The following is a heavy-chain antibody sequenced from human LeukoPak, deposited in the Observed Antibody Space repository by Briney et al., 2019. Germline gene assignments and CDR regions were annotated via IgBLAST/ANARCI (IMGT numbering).Heavy chain of an antibody. V-gene: IGHV3-53*01. J-gene: IGHJ3*02. Sequence: PGGSLRLSCAASGFTVSSNYMDWVRQAPGKGLEWVSVIYSGGSTYYADSVKGRFTISRDNSKNTLYLQMNSLRVEDTAVYYCARDLGSYGSVDAFDIWGQGTMVTVSS. CDR3: ARDLGSYGSVDAFDI. CDR2: IYSGGST. D-gene: IGHD5-18*01. CDR1: GFTVSSNY.